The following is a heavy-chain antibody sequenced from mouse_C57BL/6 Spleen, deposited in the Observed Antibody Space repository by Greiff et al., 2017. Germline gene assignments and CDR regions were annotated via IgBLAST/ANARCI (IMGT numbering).Heavy chain of an antibody. CDR1: GYTFTSYW. CDR2: IDPSDSYT. CDR3: ASRSITTVRDAMDY. Sequence: QVQLQQPGAELVMPGASVKLSCKASGYTFTSYWMHWVKQRPGQGLEWIGEIDPSDSYTNYNQKFKGKSTLTVDTSSSTAYMQLSSLTSEDSAVYYCASRSITTVRDAMDYWGQGTSVTVSS. V-gene: IGHV1-69*01. D-gene: IGHD1-1*01. J-gene: IGHJ4*01.